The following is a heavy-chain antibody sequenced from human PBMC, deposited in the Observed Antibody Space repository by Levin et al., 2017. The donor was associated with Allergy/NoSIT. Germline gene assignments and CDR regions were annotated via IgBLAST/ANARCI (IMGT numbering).Heavy chain of an antibody. D-gene: IGHD3-3*01. CDR3: ARARGIFGAEFPFDP. Sequence: SETLSLTCAVSGGSITSGGYSWSWIRQPPGKGLEWIGNIYHNGSTDYNPSLKSRVTISVDRSKNQFSLKLNSVTAADTAVYYCARARGIFGAEFPFDPWGQGNMVTVSS. CDR1: GGSITSGGYS. CDR2: IYHNGST. J-gene: IGHJ5*02. V-gene: IGHV4-30-2*01.